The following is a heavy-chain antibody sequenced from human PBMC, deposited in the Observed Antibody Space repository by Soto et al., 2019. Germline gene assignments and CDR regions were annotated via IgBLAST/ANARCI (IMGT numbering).Heavy chain of an antibody. D-gene: IGHD4-17*01. V-gene: IGHV1-3*01. CDR2: INAGNGNT. CDR3: ARDYGDDYYYYGMDV. CDR1: GYTFTSYA. Sequence: GASVKVSCKASGYTFTSYAMHWVRQAPGQRLEWMGWINAGNGNTKYSRKFQGRVTITRDTSASTAYMELSSLRSGDTAVYYCARDYGDDYYYYGMDVWGQGTTVTVSS. J-gene: IGHJ6*02.